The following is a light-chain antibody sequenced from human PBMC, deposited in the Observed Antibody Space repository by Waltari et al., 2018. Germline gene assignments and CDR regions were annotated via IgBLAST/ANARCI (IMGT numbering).Light chain of an antibody. CDR2: SND. Sequence: QSVLTQPPSASGTPGQRVTISCSGSSSNIGSKTVDWYQQLPGTAPKLLLYSNDQRPSGIPDRFSGSKSGTSASLAISGLQSEDEADYHCAAWDGSLNAYVFGGGTKVTVL. V-gene: IGLV1-44*01. CDR3: AAWDGSLNAYV. CDR1: SSNIGSKT. J-gene: IGLJ1*01.